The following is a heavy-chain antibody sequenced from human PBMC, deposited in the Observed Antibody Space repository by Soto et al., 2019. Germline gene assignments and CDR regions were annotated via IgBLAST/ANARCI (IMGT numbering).Heavy chain of an antibody. CDR1: GFTFSDSY. V-gene: IGHV3-11*01. D-gene: IGHD3-22*01. CDR3: ARQKAWTGEWLSLYAPGMDV. J-gene: IGHJ6*02. CDR2: ISSSGSTI. Sequence: QVQLVESGGGLVKPGGSLRLSCAASGFTFSDSYMSWIRQAPGKGLEWVSHISSSGSTIYYADSVKGRFTISRDNAKNSLYLQTNSLRAEDTAVYYCARQKAWTGEWLSLYAPGMDVWGQGTTVTVSS.